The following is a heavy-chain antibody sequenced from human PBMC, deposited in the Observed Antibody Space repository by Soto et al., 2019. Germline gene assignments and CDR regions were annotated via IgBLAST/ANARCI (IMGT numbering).Heavy chain of an antibody. Sequence: GGSLRLSCAASGFTFSNYCMHWVRQAPGKGLEWVALISYDGTNKYYADSVKGRFTISRDNSKNTLYLQMNSLRAEDTAVYYCTRDDRFKVVIIFPTTFDYWGQGTLVTVSS. CDR1: GFTFSNYC. V-gene: IGHV3-30*03. D-gene: IGHD3-3*01. J-gene: IGHJ4*02. CDR2: ISYDGTNK. CDR3: TRDDRFKVVIIFPTTFDY.